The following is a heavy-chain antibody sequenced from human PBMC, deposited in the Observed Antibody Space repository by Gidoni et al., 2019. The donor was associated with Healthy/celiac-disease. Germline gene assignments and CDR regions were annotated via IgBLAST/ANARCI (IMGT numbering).Heavy chain of an antibody. CDR2: IWYDGSNK. J-gene: IGHJ6*02. Sequence: QVQLVESGGGVVQPGRSRRLSCAAAGFTFSSYGMHWVRQAPGKGLGWVAVIWYDGSNKYYADSVKGRFTISRDNSKNTLYLQMNSLRAEDTAVYYCARSVDYGGIDGMDVWGQGTTVTVSS. CDR3: ARSVDYGGIDGMDV. V-gene: IGHV3-33*01. CDR1: GFTFSSYG. D-gene: IGHD4-17*01.